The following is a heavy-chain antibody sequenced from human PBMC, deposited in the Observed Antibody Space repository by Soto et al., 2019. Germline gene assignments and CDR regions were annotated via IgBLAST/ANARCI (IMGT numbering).Heavy chain of an antibody. CDR1: GGSISSYC. V-gene: IGHV4-59*01. J-gene: IGHJ3*02. CDR3: ARDNIGVWSGYLDAFDI. CDR2: IYYSGST. D-gene: IGHD3-3*01. Sequence: PSEPLSLTCTVSGGSISSYCWSWIRQPPGKGLEWIGYIYYSGSTNYNPSLKSRVTISVDTSKNQFSLKLSSVTAADTAVYYCARDNIGVWSGYLDAFDIWGQGTMVTVSS.